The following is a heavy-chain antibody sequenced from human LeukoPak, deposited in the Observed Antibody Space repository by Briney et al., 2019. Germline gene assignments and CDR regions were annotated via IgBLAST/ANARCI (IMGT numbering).Heavy chain of an antibody. CDR3: AREFGSSWFGYFDY. CDR1: GFTFSSYW. V-gene: IGHV3-74*01. CDR2: INSDGSST. D-gene: IGHD6-13*01. J-gene: IGHJ4*02. Sequence: GGSLRLSCAASGFTFSSYWMHWVRQAPGKGLVWVSRINSDGSSTSYADSVKGRFTISRDNAKNTLYLQMNSLRAEDTAVYYCAREFGSSWFGYFDYWGQGTLVTVSS.